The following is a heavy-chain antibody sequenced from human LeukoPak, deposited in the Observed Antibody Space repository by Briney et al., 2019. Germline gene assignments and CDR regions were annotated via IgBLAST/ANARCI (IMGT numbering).Heavy chain of an antibody. CDR1: GGSISSTSYY. Sequence: SETLSLTCTVSGGSISSTSYYWGWVRQPPGKGLEWIVSIYYSGSTYYNPSLKSRVTISVDTSKNQFSLKLSSVTAADTAVYYCARDFDYVWGSYRGTLDYWGQGTLVTVSS. J-gene: IGHJ4*02. CDR3: ARDFDYVWGSYRGTLDY. D-gene: IGHD3-16*01. V-gene: IGHV4-39*07. CDR2: IYYSGST.